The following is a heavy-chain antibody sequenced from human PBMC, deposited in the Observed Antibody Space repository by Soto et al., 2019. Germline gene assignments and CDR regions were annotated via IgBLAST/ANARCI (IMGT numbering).Heavy chain of an antibody. CDR3: ARQEDDHDIYHGMDV. CDR1: GYRFTNYW. V-gene: IGHV5-51*01. D-gene: IGHD3-9*01. J-gene: IGHJ6*02. Sequence: PGESLKISCKGSGYRFTNYWIGWVRQVPGKGLEWMGIIYPGDSDTRYSPSFEGQVTISADKSISTAYLQWSSLKASDTAMYYCARQEDDHDIYHGMDVWGQGTAVTVSS. CDR2: IYPGDSDT.